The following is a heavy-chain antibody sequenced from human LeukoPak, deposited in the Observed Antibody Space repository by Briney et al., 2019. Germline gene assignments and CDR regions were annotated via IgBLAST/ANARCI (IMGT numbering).Heavy chain of an antibody. CDR1: GFTFSSYS. V-gene: IGHV3-21*01. CDR3: ARDPGWNYFDY. CDR2: ISSSSSYI. D-gene: IGHD5-24*01. Sequence: GGSLRLSCAASGFTFSSYSMNWVRQAPGKGLECVSSISSSSSYIYYADSVKGRFTISRDNAKNSLYLQMNSLRAEDTAVYYCARDPGWNYFDYWGQGTLVTVSS. J-gene: IGHJ4*02.